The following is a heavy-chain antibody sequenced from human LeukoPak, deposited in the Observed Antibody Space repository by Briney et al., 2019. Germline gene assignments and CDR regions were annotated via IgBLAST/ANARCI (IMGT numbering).Heavy chain of an antibody. CDR3: ARGILASKPFDY. CDR1: GYTFTNYG. Sequence: EASVKVSCKASGYTFTNYGINWVRQAPGQGLEWMGWISVYNGNTNYAQKLQGRVTMTTDTSTNTAFMELRSLRSDDTALYCCARGILASKPFDYWGQGTLVTVSS. V-gene: IGHV1-18*01. D-gene: IGHD3-3*02. J-gene: IGHJ4*02. CDR2: ISVYNGNT.